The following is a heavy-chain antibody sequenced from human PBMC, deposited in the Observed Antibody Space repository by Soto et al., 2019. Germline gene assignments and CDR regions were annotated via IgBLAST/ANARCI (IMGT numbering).Heavy chain of an antibody. V-gene: IGHV3-23*01. Sequence: EVQLLESGGGLVQPGGSLRLSCAASGFTFSSYAMSWVRQAPGKGLEWVSAISGSGGSTYYADSVKGRFTISRDNYKNTLYLQMNSLRAEDTAVYYCAKGDRGEDIVVVPAAIIDYWGQGTLVTVSS. CDR3: AKGDRGEDIVVVPAAIIDY. CDR1: GFTFSSYA. D-gene: IGHD2-2*01. J-gene: IGHJ4*02. CDR2: ISGSGGST.